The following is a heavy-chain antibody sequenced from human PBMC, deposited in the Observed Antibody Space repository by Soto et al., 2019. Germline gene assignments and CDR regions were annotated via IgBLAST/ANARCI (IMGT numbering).Heavy chain of an antibody. CDR2: VYPRDSDT. J-gene: IGHJ4*02. CDR3: ARPPLPGYSIHFNS. D-gene: IGHD2-15*01. CDR1: GYIFIDYW. V-gene: IGHV5-51*01. Sequence: LGESLNISCKASGYIFIDYWIGWVRQMPGKGLEWMGIVYPRDSDTRYSPSFQGQVTISADRSTGTAFLQWRSLKAPDTALYYCARPPLPGYSIHFNSWGQGTLVTVSS.